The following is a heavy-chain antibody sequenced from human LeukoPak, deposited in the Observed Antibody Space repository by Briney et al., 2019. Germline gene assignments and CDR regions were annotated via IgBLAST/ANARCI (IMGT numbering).Heavy chain of an antibody. CDR1: GGSISSYY. D-gene: IGHD3-10*01. CDR2: IYYSGST. J-gene: IGHJ4*02. CDR3: ARGGAMVRGVIPLDY. V-gene: IGHV4-59*12. Sequence: SETLSLTCTVSGGSISSYYWSWIRQPPGKGLEWIGYIYYSGSTNYNPSLKSRVTISVDTSKNQFSLKLSSVTAADTAVYYCARGGAMVRGVIPLDYWGQGTLVTVSS.